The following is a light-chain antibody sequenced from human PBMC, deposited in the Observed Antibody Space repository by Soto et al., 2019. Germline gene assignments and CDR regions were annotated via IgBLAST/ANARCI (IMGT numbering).Light chain of an antibody. Sequence: DIQMTQSPSTLSASVGDRVTITCRASQSISGWLAWYQQKPGKAPKFLIYDASTLESGVPSRFSGSGSRTEFTLTISSMQPDDLATYYCQQYHGFSRTFGQGTKVDIK. V-gene: IGKV1-5*01. CDR3: QQYHGFSRT. CDR2: DAS. CDR1: QSISGW. J-gene: IGKJ1*01.